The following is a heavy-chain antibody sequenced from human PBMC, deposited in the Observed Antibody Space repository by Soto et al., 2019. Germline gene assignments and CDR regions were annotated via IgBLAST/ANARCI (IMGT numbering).Heavy chain of an antibody. Sequence: SETLSLTCAVYGGSFSGYYWSWIRQPPGKGLEWIGEINHSGSTNYNPSLKSRVTISVDTSKNQFSLKLSSVTAADTAVYYCARGPIGYSYGYGLYYYYYYGMDVWCQGTTVTVSS. CDR2: INHSGST. D-gene: IGHD5-18*01. CDR3: ARGPIGYSYGYGLYYYYYYGMDV. CDR1: GGSFSGYY. V-gene: IGHV4-34*01. J-gene: IGHJ6*02.